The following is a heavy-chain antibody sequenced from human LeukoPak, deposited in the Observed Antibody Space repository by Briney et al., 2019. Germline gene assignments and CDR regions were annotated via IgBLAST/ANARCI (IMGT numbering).Heavy chain of an antibody. CDR2: IFHTGHT. D-gene: IGHD6-19*01. J-gene: IGHJ4*02. V-gene: IGHV4-59*01. CDR3: ARYRLVGYYFDY. Sequence: SETLSLTCTVSGGYISTFYWSWLRQPPGKGLEWIGYIFHTGHTNYNPSLKGRVTMSVDTSKNQFSLKLSSVTAADTAVYYCARYRLVGYYFDYWGQGTLVTVSS. CDR1: GGYISTFY.